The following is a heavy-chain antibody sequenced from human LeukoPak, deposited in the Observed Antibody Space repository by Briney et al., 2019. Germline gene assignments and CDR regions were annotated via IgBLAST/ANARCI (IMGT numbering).Heavy chain of an antibody. CDR2: IHIYRGNT. J-gene: IGHJ4*01. CDR3: ARGDARGYSYGHFHFDH. D-gene: IGHD5-18*01. CDR1: GYTFTGYY. Sequence: ASVKVSCKASGYTFTGYYMHWVRQAPGQGLEWMGWIHIYRGNTNYAQKFQGRVTMTTDTSTSTVYMEVRGLRSDDTAMYYCARGDARGYSYGHFHFDHWGHGTLVTVSS. V-gene: IGHV1-18*04.